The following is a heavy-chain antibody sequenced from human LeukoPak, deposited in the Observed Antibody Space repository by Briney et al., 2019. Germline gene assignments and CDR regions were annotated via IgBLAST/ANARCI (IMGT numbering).Heavy chain of an antibody. J-gene: IGHJ4*02. CDR2: ISPDGNNK. V-gene: IGHV3-30-3*01. D-gene: IGHD6-13*01. Sequence: GRSLRLSCAASGFTFTTYAMHWVRQAPGKGLEWAAAISPDGNNKYYADSVKGRFTISRDNSKNTVYVQMNSLRVEDTAVYYCARGGLTSSWFEYWGQGTLVTVAS. CDR1: GFTFTTYA. CDR3: ARGGLTSSWFEY.